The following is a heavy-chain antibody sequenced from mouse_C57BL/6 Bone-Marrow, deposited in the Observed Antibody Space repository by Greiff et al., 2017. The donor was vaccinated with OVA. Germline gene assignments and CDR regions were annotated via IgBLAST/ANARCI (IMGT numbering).Heavy chain of an antibody. J-gene: IGHJ4*01. Sequence: QVQLQQPGAELVKPGASVKMSCKASGYTFTSYWITWVKQRPGQGLEWIGDIYPGSGRTNSNEKFKRKATLTVDTSSSTAYMQLSSLTSDDSAFYYCARSGITTVEGDFAMDYWGQGTSVTVSS. CDR2: IYPGSGRT. CDR3: ARSGITTVEGDFAMDY. D-gene: IGHD1-1*01. CDR1: GYTFTSYW. V-gene: IGHV1-55*01.